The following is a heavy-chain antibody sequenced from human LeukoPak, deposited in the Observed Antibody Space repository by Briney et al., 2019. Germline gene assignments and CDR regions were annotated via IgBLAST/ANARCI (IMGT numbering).Heavy chain of an antibody. V-gene: IGHV1-2*06. CDR3: AREGRYYSGGSCYSFAFDI. Sequence: ASVKVSCKASGYTFTGYYMHWVRQAPGQGLEWMGRINPNSGGTNYAQKFQGRITMTRDTSISTAYLELSRLRSDDPAVYYCAREGRYYSGGSCYSFAFDIWGQGTMVTVSS. J-gene: IGHJ3*02. CDR2: INPNSGGT. CDR1: GYTFTGYY. D-gene: IGHD2-15*01.